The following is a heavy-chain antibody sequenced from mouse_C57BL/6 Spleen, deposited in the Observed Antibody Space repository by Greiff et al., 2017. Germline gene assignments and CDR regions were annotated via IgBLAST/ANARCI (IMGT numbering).Heavy chain of an antibody. CDR2: IDPSDSYT. J-gene: IGHJ2*01. D-gene: IGHD2-5*01. V-gene: IGHV1-59*01. Sequence: QVQLQQSGAELVRPGTSVKLSCKASGYTFTSYWMHWVKQRPGQGLEWIGVIDPSDSYTNYNQKFKGKATLTVDTSSSTAYMQLSSLTSEDSAVYYCARDYSNYGYFDYWGQGTTLTVSS. CDR1: GYTFTSYW. CDR3: ARDYSNYGYFDY.